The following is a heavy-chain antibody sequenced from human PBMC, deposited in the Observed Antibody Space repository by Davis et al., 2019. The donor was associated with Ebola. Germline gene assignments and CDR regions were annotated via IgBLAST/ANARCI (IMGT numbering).Heavy chain of an antibody. V-gene: IGHV1-18*01. CDR2: ISAYNGNT. J-gene: IGHJ6*02. D-gene: IGHD3-3*01. Sequence: ASVQVSCKASGYTFTSYGISWVRQAPGQGLEWMGWISAYNGNTNYAQKLQGRVTMTTDTSTSTAYMELRSLRSDDTAVYYCARGGTIFGVVYLYYYYGMDVWGQGTTVTVSS. CDR3: ARGGTIFGVVYLYYYYGMDV. CDR1: GYTFTSYG.